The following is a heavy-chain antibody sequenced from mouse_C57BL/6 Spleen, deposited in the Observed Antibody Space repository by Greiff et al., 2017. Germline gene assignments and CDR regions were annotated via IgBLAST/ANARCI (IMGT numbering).Heavy chain of an antibody. CDR2: ISDGGSYT. Sequence: VQLKESGGGLVKPGGSLKLSCAASGFTFSSYAMSWVRQTPEKRLEWVATISDGGSYTYYPDNVKGRFTISRDNAKNNLYLQMSHLKSEDTAMYYCARDRDYGSSYEWYFDVGGTGTTVTVSS. J-gene: IGHJ1*03. D-gene: IGHD1-1*01. V-gene: IGHV5-4*01. CDR3: ARDRDYGSSYEWYFDV. CDR1: GFTFSSYA.